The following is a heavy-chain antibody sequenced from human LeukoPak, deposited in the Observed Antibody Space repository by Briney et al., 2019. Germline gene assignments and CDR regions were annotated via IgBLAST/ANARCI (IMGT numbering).Heavy chain of an antibody. CDR2: INAGNGNT. CDR3: ARDAPPLWFGELLLFDY. D-gene: IGHD3-10*01. Sequence: ASVKVSCKASGYTFTSYAMHWVRQAPGQRLEWMGWINAGNGNTKYSQKFQGRVTITRDTSASTAYMELSSLRSEDTAVYYCARDAPPLWFGELLLFDYWGQGTLVTVSS. CDR1: GYTFTSYA. J-gene: IGHJ4*02. V-gene: IGHV1-3*01.